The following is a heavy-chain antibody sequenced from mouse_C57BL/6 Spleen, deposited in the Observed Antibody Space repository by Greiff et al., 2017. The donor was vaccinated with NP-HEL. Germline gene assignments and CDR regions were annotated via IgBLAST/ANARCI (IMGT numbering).Heavy chain of an antibody. CDR2: INPSSGYT. CDR3: ARYENYYGSSYYFDY. CDR1: GYTFTSYW. Sequence: VQLQQSGAELAKPGASVKLSCKASGYTFTSYWMHWVKQRPGQGLEWIGYINPSSGYTKYNQKFKDKATLTADKSASTAYMQMGSLTYEDSTVYYCARYENYYGSSYYFDYWGQGTTLTVSS. D-gene: IGHD1-1*01. J-gene: IGHJ2*01. V-gene: IGHV1-7*01.